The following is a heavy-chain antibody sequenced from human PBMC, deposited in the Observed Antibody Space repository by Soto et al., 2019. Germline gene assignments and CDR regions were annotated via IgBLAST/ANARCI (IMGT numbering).Heavy chain of an antibody. V-gene: IGHV4-31*03. D-gene: IGHD2-15*01. CDR3: ARVGYPSNWFDP. CDR2: IYYSGST. J-gene: IGHJ5*02. Sequence: PSEALSLTCTVSGGSISSGGYYWSWIRQHPGKGLEWIGCIYYSGSTYYNPSLKSRVTISVDTSKNQFSLKLSSVTAADTAVYYCARVGYPSNWFDPWGQGTLVTVSS. CDR1: GGSISSGGYY.